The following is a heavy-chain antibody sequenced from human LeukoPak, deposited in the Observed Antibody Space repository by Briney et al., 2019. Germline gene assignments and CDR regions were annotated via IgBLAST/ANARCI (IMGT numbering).Heavy chain of an antibody. CDR3: ARRDYGGFSHYFDY. D-gene: IGHD4-23*01. Sequence: GESLKISCKGSGYTFTNYWIAWVRQMPGKGLEWMRIIYPGDSDTRYSPSFQGQVTISADKSISIAYLQWSSLRASDTAMYYCARRDYGGFSHYFDYWGQGTPVTVSS. J-gene: IGHJ4*02. CDR2: IYPGDSDT. CDR1: GYTFTNYW. V-gene: IGHV5-51*01.